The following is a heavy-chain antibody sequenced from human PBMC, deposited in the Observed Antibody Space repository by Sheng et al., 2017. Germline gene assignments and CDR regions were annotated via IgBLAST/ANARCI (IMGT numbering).Heavy chain of an antibody. Sequence: EVQLVETGGGLTQPGESLTLSCAASGFTVSTNYMSWVRQAPGKGLEWVSTISGLGDTTYYAASVKGRFTLSRDNSKNTGYLQMNSLRAEDTATYYCANRGDIIGYFESWGQGTLVTVSS. J-gene: IGHJ4*02. V-gene: IGHV3-23*04. D-gene: IGHD3-22*01. CDR3: ANRGDIIGYFES. CDR2: ISGLGDTT. CDR1: GFTVSTNY.